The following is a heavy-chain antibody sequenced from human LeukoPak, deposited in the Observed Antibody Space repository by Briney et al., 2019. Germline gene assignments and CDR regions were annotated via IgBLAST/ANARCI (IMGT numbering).Heavy chain of an antibody. D-gene: IGHD2-15*01. Sequence: GASVKVSCKASGYTFTSYGISWVRQAPGQGLEWMGWISAYNGNTSYAQKLQGRVTMTTDTSTSTAYMELRSLRSDDTAVYYCARSLGYCSGGSCPFDYWGQGTLVTVSS. CDR3: ARSLGYCSGGSCPFDY. J-gene: IGHJ4*02. V-gene: IGHV1-18*01. CDR1: GYTFTSYG. CDR2: ISAYNGNT.